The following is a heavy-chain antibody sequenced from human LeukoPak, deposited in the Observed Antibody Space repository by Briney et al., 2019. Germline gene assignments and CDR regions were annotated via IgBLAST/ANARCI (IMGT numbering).Heavy chain of an antibody. CDR1: GGSISSYY. J-gene: IGHJ4*02. Sequence: PSETLSLTCTVSGGSISSYYWSWIRQPPGKGLEWIGYIYYSGSTNYNPSLKSRVTISVDTSKNQFSLKLSSVTAADTAVYYCATGGGYGDSFDYWGQGTLVTVSS. D-gene: IGHD4-17*01. V-gene: IGHV4-59*08. CDR2: IYYSGST. CDR3: ATGGGYGDSFDY.